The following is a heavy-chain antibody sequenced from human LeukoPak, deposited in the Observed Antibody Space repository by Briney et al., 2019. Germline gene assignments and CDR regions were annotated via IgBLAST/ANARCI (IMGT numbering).Heavy chain of an antibody. CDR3: AADNSGYGDFDY. CDR1: GYTFTIYG. Sequence: ASVNVSCTASGYTFTIYGISWVRQAPGQGLEWMGWISAYNGNTNYAQKLQGRVTMTTDTSTSTAYMELRSLRSDDTAVYYCAADNSGYGDFDYWGQGTLVTVSS. CDR2: ISAYNGNT. J-gene: IGHJ4*02. D-gene: IGHD5-12*01. V-gene: IGHV1-18*01.